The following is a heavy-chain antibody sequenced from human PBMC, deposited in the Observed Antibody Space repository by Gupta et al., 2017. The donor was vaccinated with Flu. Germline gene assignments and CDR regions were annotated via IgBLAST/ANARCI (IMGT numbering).Heavy chain of an antibody. CDR3: ARYGRSIGYYVFDQ. V-gene: IGHV2-70*13. CDR2: IDWQDGK. D-gene: IGHD3-22*01. J-gene: IGHJ4*02. CDR1: TGGMA. Sequence: TGGMAVSWIRQPPGKALEWLAVIDWQDGKYYSTSLKTRLTISKDTSKNQAVLTMTNMDPVETATYHCARYGRSIGYYVFDQWCQGTLVTVSS.